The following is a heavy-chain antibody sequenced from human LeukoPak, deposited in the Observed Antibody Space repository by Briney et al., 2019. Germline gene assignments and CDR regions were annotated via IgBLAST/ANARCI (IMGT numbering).Heavy chain of an antibody. V-gene: IGHV3-23*01. CDR3: AKVVGATTRGYFDY. CDR1: GFTFSSYA. CDR2: ISSSGGST. Sequence: SGGSLRLSCAASGFTFSSYAMSWVRQAPGKGLEWVSTISSSGGSTYYADSAKGRFTISRDNSKNTLYLQLNSLRAEDTAVYYCAKVVGATTRGYFDYCGQGTLVTVSS. D-gene: IGHD1-26*01. J-gene: IGHJ4*02.